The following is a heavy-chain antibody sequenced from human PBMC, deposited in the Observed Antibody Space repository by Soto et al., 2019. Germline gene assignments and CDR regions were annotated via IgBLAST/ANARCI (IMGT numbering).Heavy chain of an antibody. D-gene: IGHD3-16*01. V-gene: IGHV3-7*01. Sequence: EVQLVESGGGLVQPGGSLRLSCVTSGFTFSASWMNCVRQAPGKGLEWVANLNQDGSEIKYVDSVKGRFTISRDNARNSVYPPLSSLRTEDTAVYYCASWVSPRNYWGQGTLVTVSS. CDR3: ASWVSPRNY. CDR2: LNQDGSEI. J-gene: IGHJ4*02. CDR1: GFTFSASW.